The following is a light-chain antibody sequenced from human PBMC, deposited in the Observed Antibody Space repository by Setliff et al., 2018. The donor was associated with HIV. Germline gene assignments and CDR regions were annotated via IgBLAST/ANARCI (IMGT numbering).Light chain of an antibody. CDR3: SSYSTSNTPSVI. Sequence: QSVLTQPASMSGSPGQSITISCTGTSSDIGGYNYVSWYQHHPGKAPKIMIYDVSNRPSGVSNRFSGSKSGNTASLTISGLQADDEADYYCSSYSTSNTPSVIFGGGTKGTVL. V-gene: IGLV2-14*01. CDR1: SSDIGGYNY. J-gene: IGLJ2*01. CDR2: DVS.